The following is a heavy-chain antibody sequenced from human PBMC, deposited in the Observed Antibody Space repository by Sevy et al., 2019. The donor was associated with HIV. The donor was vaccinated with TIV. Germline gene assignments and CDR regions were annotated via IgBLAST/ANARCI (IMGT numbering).Heavy chain of an antibody. V-gene: IGHV1-2*02. CDR2: INPNSGDT. J-gene: IGHJ4*02. D-gene: IGHD2-15*01. CDR3: ARRDIVNGFDS. Sequence: ASVKVSCKASGYTFIGFYIHWVRQAPGQGLEWMGWINPNSGDTDYAQKFQGRVTMTRDTSATTAYMEPNRLRSDDTAVYVCARRDIVNGFDSWGRGTLVTVSS. CDR1: GYTFIGFY.